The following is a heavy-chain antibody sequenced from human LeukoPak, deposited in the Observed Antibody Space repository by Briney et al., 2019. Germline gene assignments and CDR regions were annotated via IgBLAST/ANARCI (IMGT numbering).Heavy chain of an antibody. D-gene: IGHD6-13*01. J-gene: IGHJ4*02. CDR3: ASRAAAGTSDY. V-gene: IGHV4-59*01. Sequence: SETLSLTCTVSGGSISSYYWSWIRQPPGKGLEWIGYIYYSGSTNYNPSLKSRVTISVDTSKNQFSLKLSSVTAADTAVYYCASRAAAGTSDYWGQGTLVTVSS. CDR1: GGSISSYY. CDR2: IYYSGST.